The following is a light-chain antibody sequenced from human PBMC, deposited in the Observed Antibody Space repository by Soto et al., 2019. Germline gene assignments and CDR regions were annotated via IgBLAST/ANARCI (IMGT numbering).Light chain of an antibody. V-gene: IGKV3-15*01. J-gene: IGKJ2*01. CDR1: QSVSTN. Sequence: EIVMTQSPATLSVSPGDRATLSCRASQSVSTNLAWYQQKPGQAPRLLIYGASTRATGIPARFSGGGSGTEFTLTISSLQSEDFAVYYCQHYNNWLYTFGQGTKLEI. CDR2: GAS. CDR3: QHYNNWLYT.